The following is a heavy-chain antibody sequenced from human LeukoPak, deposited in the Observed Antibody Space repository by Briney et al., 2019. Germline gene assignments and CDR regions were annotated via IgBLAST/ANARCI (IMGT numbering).Heavy chain of an antibody. Sequence: GRSLRLSCAASGFTFSSYGMHWVRQAPGKGLEWVSAISGSGGSTYYADSVKGRFTISRDKSKNTVFLQMNSLRAEDTAIYYCAKGAYDYIEIAYFDSWGQGTLVTVSS. CDR1: GFTFSSYG. CDR3: AKGAYDYIEIAYFDS. V-gene: IGHV3-23*01. D-gene: IGHD5-12*01. CDR2: ISGSGGST. J-gene: IGHJ4*02.